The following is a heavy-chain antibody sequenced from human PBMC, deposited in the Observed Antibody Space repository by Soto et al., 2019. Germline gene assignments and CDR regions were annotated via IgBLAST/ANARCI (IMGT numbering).Heavy chain of an antibody. J-gene: IGHJ5*02. CDR2: IWYDGSNK. CDR3: ARGSDYYGSQFDP. CDR1: GFTFSSYG. D-gene: IGHD3-10*01. V-gene: IGHV3-33*01. Sequence: QVQLVESGGGVVQPGRSLRLSCAASGFTFSSYGMHWVRQAPGKGLEWVAVIWYDGSNKYYADSVKGRFTISRDNSKNTLYLQMNRLRAEDTAVYYCARGSDYYGSQFDPWGQGTLVTVSS.